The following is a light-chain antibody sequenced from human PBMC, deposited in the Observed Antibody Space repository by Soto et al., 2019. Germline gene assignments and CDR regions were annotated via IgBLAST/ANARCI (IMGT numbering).Light chain of an antibody. V-gene: IGLV2-14*03. CDR2: EGN. CDR1: SGDVDSNY. J-gene: IGLJ2*01. CDR3: SSHTPNITL. Sequence: QSVLTQPASVAGSPGQSITISCTGTSGDVDSNYVAWYQQHPDKAPKVLIYEGNNRPSGVSDRFSGSKSGNTASLTISGLQAEDEADYYCSSHTPNITLFGGGTKLTVL.